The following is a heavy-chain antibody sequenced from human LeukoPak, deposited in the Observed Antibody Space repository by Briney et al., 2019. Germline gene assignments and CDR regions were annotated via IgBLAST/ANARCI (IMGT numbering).Heavy chain of an antibody. CDR2: ISGSGGTT. J-gene: IGHJ5*01. Sequence: GGSLRLSCAASGSTFSSSAMSWVRQAPGKGLEWVSAISGSGGTTYYADSVKGRFTISRDNSKDTLYLQMNSLRAEDTAVFYCAKVTWDRSGWYVDSWGQGTLVTVSS. D-gene: IGHD6-19*01. CDR1: GSTFSSSA. V-gene: IGHV3-23*01. CDR3: AKVTWDRSGWYVDS.